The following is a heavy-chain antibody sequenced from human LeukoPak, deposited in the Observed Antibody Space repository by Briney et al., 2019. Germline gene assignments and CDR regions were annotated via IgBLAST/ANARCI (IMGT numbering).Heavy chain of an antibody. CDR2: IYHSGST. V-gene: IGHV4-38-2*02. J-gene: IGHJ5*02. CDR3: ARDLRIAARPGWFDP. D-gene: IGHD6-6*01. CDR1: GYSISSGYY. Sequence: PSETLSLTCTVSGYSISSGYYWGWIRQPPGKGLEWIGSIYHSGSTYYNPSLKRRVTISVDTSKNQFSLKLSSVTAADTAVYYCARDLRIAARPGWFDPWGQGTLVTVSS.